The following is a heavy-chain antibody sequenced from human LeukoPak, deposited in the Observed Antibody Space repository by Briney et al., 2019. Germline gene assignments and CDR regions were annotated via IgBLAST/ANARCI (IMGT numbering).Heavy chain of an antibody. J-gene: IGHJ6*03. V-gene: IGHV3-7*03. Sequence: PGGSLRPSCAVSGFTLRSYWMGWVRQAPGKGLEWVANINPDGSETYYVDSVKGRFTISRDNAKSSLFLQMNSLRGEDTAVFYCAKRLTAAGMPYYYMDVWGKGTTVTVSS. D-gene: IGHD2-2*01. CDR2: INPDGSET. CDR3: AKRLTAAGMPYYYMDV. CDR1: GFTLRSYW.